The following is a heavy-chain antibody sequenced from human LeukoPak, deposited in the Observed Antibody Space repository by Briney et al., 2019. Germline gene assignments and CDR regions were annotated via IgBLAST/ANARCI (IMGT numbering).Heavy chain of an antibody. CDR1: GGTFSSYA. V-gene: IGHV1-69*13. CDR2: IIPIFGTA. D-gene: IGHD3-3*01. Sequence: ASVKVSCKASGGTFSSYAISWVRQAPGQGLEWMGGIIPIFGTANYAQKFQGRVTITADESTSTVYMELSSLRSEDTAVYYCARSGDDFWSGSQAGSWFDPWGQGTLVTVSS. J-gene: IGHJ5*02. CDR3: ARSGDDFWSGSQAGSWFDP.